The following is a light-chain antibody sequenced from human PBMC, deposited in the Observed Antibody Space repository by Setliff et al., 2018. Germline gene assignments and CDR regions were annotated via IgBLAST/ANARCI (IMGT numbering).Light chain of an antibody. CDR2: GVS. V-gene: IGLV2-14*01. CDR3: SSYTSSSTYV. J-gene: IGLJ1*01. CDR1: SSDVGGYNY. Sequence: QSALTQPPSASGSPGQSVTISCTGTSSDVGGYNYVSWYQQHPGKAPKLMIYGVSKRPSGVSNRFSGSKSGNTASLTISGLQAEDEADYYCSSYTSSSTYVFGTGTKV.